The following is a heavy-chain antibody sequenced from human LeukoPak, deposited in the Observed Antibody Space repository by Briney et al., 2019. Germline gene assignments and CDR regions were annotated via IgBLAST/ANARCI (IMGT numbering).Heavy chain of an antibody. J-gene: IGHJ4*02. CDR2: INHAGSDK. V-gene: IGHV3-7*01. Sequence: PGGSLRLSCAASDFTFSSYWMSWVRQAPGKGLEWVANINHAGSDKRYMDSVRGRFTISRDNAKNSLSLHMDSLRAEDTAVDYCARVGYNWDDDGVDYWGQGTLVTVSS. CDR3: ARVGYNWDDDGVDY. D-gene: IGHD1-1*01. CDR1: DFTFSSYW.